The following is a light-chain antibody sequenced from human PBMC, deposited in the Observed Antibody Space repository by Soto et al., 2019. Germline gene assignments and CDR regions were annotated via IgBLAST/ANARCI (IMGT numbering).Light chain of an antibody. CDR3: QQRSNWPPALT. Sequence: EIVLTQSPATLSLSPGERATLSCRASQSVSSYLAWYQQKPGQAPRLLIYDASTRATGIPARFSGSGSGTDFTLTISSLEPEDFEVYYCQQRSNWPPALTFGGGTKVEIK. CDR2: DAS. J-gene: IGKJ4*01. CDR1: QSVSSY. V-gene: IGKV3-11*01.